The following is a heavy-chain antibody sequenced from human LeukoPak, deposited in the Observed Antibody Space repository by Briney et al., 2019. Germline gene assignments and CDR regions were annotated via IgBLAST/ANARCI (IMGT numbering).Heavy chain of an antibody. V-gene: IGHV4-38-2*02. CDR1: GYSISSGYY. CDR2: IYHSGST. Sequence: SETLSLTCTVSGYSISSGYYWGWIRQPPGKGLEWIGSIYHSGSTYYNPSLKSRVTISVDTPKNQFSLKLSSVTAADTAVYYCARDRPSIAAQDRIDYWGQGTLVTVSS. J-gene: IGHJ4*02. D-gene: IGHD6-6*01. CDR3: ARDRPSIAAQDRIDY.